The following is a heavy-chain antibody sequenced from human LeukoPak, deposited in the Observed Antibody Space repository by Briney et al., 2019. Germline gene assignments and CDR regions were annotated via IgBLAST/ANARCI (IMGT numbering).Heavy chain of an antibody. J-gene: IGHJ4*02. CDR1: GGSISSYY. CDR3: ARRGIAAAGYDY. V-gene: IGHV4-59*08. D-gene: IGHD6-13*01. CDR2: TYYTGGT. Sequence: PSETLSLTCTASGGSISSYYWSWIRQPPGKGLEWIGFTYYTGGTNYSPSLKSRVTILVDTSKNQFSLNLSSVTAADTAVYYCARRGIAAAGYDYWGQGTLVTVSS.